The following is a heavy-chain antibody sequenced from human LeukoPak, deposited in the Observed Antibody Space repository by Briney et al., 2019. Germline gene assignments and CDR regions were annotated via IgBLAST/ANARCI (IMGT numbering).Heavy chain of an antibody. V-gene: IGHV3-23*01. J-gene: IGHJ6*03. D-gene: IGHD2-15*01. CDR2: ISGSGGST. CDR3: AKGTYCSGGSCYPSVYYYYYMDV. CDR1: GFTFSSYA. Sequence: GGSLRLSCAASGFTFSSYAMSWVRQAPGKGLEWVSAISGSGGSTYYADSVKGRFTISRDNSKNTLYLQVNSLRADDTAVYYCAKGTYCSGGSCYPSVYYYYYMDVWGKGTTVTVSS.